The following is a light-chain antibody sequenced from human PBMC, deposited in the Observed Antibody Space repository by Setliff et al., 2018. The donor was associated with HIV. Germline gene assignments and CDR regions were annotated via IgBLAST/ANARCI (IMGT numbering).Light chain of an antibody. Sequence: QSVLTQPASVSGSPGQSITISCTGSSSDVGGYNYVSWYQQHPGKAPKLMIYDVSQRPSGVSDRFSGSKSGITASLTISGLQPEDESDYYCSSYTASSTVVFGGGTKVTV. CDR2: DVS. CDR3: SSYTASSTVV. CDR1: SSDVGGYNY. J-gene: IGLJ3*02. V-gene: IGLV2-14*03.